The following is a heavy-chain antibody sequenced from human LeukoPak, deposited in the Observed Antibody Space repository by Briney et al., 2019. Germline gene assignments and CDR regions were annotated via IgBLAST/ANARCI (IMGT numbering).Heavy chain of an antibody. CDR2: ISDSGDTP. CDR3: VQLLDDNPIRWYFGL. J-gene: IGHJ2*01. Sequence: GGSLRLSCTASGFTFSNYAMSWVRQAPGKGLKWVSSISDSGDTPYYADSVKGLFTISRDNSKNTLYLQTSSLRAEDTAVYYCVQLLDDNPIRWYFGLWGRGTLVTVSS. V-gene: IGHV3-23*01. CDR1: GFTFSNYA. D-gene: IGHD1-14*01.